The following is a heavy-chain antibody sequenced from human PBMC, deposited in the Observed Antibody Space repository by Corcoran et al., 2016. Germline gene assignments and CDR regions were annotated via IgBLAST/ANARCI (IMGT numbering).Heavy chain of an antibody. J-gene: IGHJ4*02. V-gene: IGHV3-7*01. CDR3: GRSSWNDY. CDR1: GFAFDTYW. Sequence: EVQLVESGGGLVQPGGSLRISCAASGFAFDTYWMNWVRQAPGKGLEWVANIKGGENEKYYVDSVKGRFTSTRDNGKNLVYLQMNSLRAEDTAGYYCGRSSWNDYWGQGTLVTVSS. CDR2: IKGGENEK. D-gene: IGHD6-13*01.